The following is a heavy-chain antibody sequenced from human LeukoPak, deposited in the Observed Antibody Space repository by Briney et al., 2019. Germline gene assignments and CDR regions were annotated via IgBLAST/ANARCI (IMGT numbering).Heavy chain of an antibody. Sequence: ASVKVSCKLSGYTLTELSMHWVRQTPGEGLEWMGGFDPEDGETLYAQKFQGRVTMTEDTSTDTAYMELSSLRSDDTAVYYCATDQRGAGLGFRYGSGSYNGLDVWGQGTTVTVSS. CDR1: GYTLTELS. D-gene: IGHD3-10*01. V-gene: IGHV1-24*01. CDR3: ATDQRGAGLGFRYGSGSYNGLDV. CDR2: FDPEDGET. J-gene: IGHJ6*02.